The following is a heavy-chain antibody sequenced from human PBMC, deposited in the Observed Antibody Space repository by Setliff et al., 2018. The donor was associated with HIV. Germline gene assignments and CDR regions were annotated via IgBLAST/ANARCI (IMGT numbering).Heavy chain of an antibody. V-gene: IGHV1-8*01. J-gene: IGHJ3*02. Sequence: ASVKVSCKASGYSFTSYDINWVRQAPGQGLEWMGWINPNSGNTGYAQKFQGRVAMTRDTSINTVYMELSSLRSEDTAVYYCARRIAFDIWGQGTMVTVSS. CDR2: INPNSGNT. CDR1: GYSFTSYD. CDR3: ARRIAFDI.